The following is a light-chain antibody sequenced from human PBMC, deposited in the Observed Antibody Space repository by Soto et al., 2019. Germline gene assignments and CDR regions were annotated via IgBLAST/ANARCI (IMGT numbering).Light chain of an antibody. CDR3: QSYDSSLSTYV. CDR1: NSDIGAGYD. J-gene: IGLJ1*01. V-gene: IGLV1-40*01. CDR2: ANS. Sequence: QAVVTQPPSVSGAPGQRVTISCTGSNSDIGAGYDVHWYQHLPGTAPKLLIYANSNRPSGVPDRFSGSKSGTSASLAITGLQAEDEADYYCQSYDSSLSTYVFGIGTKVTVL.